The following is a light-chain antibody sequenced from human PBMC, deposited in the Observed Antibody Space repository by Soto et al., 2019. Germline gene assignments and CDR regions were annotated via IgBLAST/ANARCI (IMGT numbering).Light chain of an antibody. CDR1: QSVSSSY. Sequence: ELVLTQSPGTLSLSPGERATLSCRTSQSVSSSYFAWYQQKPGQAPRLLIYGASSRATGIPDRFSGSGSGTECTRTNSRLEPEDFPVYYCQQYDSSPHTCGGGNKVESK. CDR2: GAS. CDR3: QQYDSSPHT. J-gene: IGKJ4*01. V-gene: IGKV3-20*01.